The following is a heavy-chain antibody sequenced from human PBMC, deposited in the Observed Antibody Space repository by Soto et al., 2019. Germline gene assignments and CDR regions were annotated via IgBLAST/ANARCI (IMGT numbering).Heavy chain of an antibody. CDR3: ARSRLAVVPFDY. J-gene: IGHJ4*02. D-gene: IGHD6-19*01. CDR2: ISYDGSNK. CDR1: GFTFSSYA. Sequence: QVQLVESGGGVVQPGRSLRLSCAASGFTFSSYAMHWVRQAPGKGLEWVAVISYDGSNKYYADSVKGRFTISRDNSKNTLYLQMYSLRAEDTAVYYCARSRLAVVPFDYWGQGTLVTVSS. V-gene: IGHV3-30-3*01.